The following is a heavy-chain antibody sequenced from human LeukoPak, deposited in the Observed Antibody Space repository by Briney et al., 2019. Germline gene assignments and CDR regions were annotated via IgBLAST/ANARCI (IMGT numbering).Heavy chain of an antibody. V-gene: IGHV1-69*05. J-gene: IGHJ3*02. Sequence: SVKVSCKASGGTFSSYAISWVRQAPGQGLEWMGGIIPIFGTANYAQKFQGRVTITTDESTSTAYMELSSLRSEDTAVYFCAREKKRITIFGAVPDAFDIWGQGTMVTVSS. CDR3: AREKKRITIFGAVPDAFDI. CDR2: IIPIFGTA. D-gene: IGHD3-3*01. CDR1: GGTFSSYA.